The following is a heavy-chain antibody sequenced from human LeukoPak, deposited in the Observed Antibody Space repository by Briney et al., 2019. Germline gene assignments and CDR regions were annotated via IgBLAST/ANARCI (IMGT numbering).Heavy chain of an antibody. Sequence: GGSLRLSCAASEFDFSTHAMTWVRQAPGKGLEWVSAVSISGTKTYYADSVKGRFTISRDNSKNTLYLQMYSLRAEDTAVYYCANEIRPNDYWGQGTLVTVSS. J-gene: IGHJ4*02. D-gene: IGHD4-17*01. CDR2: VSISGTKT. CDR3: ANEIRPNDY. CDR1: EFDFSTHA. V-gene: IGHV3-23*01.